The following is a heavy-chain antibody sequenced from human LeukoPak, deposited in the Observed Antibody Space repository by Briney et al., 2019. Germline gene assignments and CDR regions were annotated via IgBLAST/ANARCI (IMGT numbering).Heavy chain of an antibody. J-gene: IGHJ4*02. CDR1: GFTFSDYY. CDR3: ASGNIAIPGTFDY. Sequence: GGSLRLSCAASGFTFSDYYMSWVRQAPGKGLEWVSYISNSGDSKSYADSVKGRFTISRDNAKNSLYLQMNSLRGEDTAVYYCASGNIAIPGTFDYWGQGTLVTVSS. V-gene: IGHV3-11*01. CDR2: ISNSGDSK. D-gene: IGHD6-13*01.